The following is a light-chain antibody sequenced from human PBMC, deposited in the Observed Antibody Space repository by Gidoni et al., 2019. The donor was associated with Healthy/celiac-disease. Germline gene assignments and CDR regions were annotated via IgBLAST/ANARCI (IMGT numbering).Light chain of an antibody. J-gene: IGLJ2*01. Sequence: SYALTHPPSVSVSPGQTASITCPGDQLGDKYACWYQQKPGQSPVLVIYQDSKRPSGIPERFSGSNSGNTATLTISGTQAMDEADYYCQAWDSSTVVFGGGTKLTVL. CDR2: QDS. V-gene: IGLV3-1*01. CDR1: QLGDKY. CDR3: QAWDSSTVV.